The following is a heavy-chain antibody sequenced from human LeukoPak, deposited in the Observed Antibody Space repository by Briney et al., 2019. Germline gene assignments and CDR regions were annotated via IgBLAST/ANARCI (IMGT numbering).Heavy chain of an antibody. CDR3: ARLGGSGSYDY. CDR1: GFTFSSYW. Sequence: GGSLRLSCAASGFTFSSYWMHWVRQAPGKGLVWVSRINSDGSSTSYADSVKGRFTISRDNAKNTLYLQMNSLRAEDTAVYYCARLGGSGSYDYWGQGTLVTVSS. CDR2: INSDGSST. J-gene: IGHJ4*02. V-gene: IGHV3-74*01. D-gene: IGHD3-10*01.